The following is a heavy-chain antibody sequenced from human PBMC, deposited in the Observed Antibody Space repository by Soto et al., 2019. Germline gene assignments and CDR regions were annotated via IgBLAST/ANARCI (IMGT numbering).Heavy chain of an antibody. J-gene: IGHJ4*02. V-gene: IGHV3-30*18. CDR3: AKGYNGYDYAFDY. Sequence: GSLRLSCAASGSTFGIHWVRQAPGKGLEWVAVISYDERNKYYADSVKGRFTISRDNSKNTVYLQMNSMRGEDTAVYYCAKGYNGYDYAFDYRGPRTVVTVSS. CDR1: GSTFG. D-gene: IGHD5-12*01. CDR2: ISYDERNK.